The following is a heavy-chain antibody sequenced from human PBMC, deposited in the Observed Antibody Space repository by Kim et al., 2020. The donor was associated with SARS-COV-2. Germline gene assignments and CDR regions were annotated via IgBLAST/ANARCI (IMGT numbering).Heavy chain of an antibody. CDR1: GFTFSSYA. J-gene: IGHJ6*02. CDR2: ISFDGINK. CDR3: ARAPTPSYGLDV. Sequence: PGGSLRLSCAASGFTFSSYAMHWVRQAPGKGLEWVAVISFDGINKYYADSVKGRFTISRDNSKNTLWLQMNSLTTEDTAVYYCARAPTPSYGLDVWGQGTTVTVSS. V-gene: IGHV3-30-3*01.